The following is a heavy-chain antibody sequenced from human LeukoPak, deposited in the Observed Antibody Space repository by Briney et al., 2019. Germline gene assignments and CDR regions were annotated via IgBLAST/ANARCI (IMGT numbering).Heavy chain of an antibody. V-gene: IGHV3-23*01. CDR3: AKADYDSSGYYDD. Sequence: GGSLRLSCAASGFTFSSHWMNWVRQAPGKGLEWVSAISGSGGSTYYADSVKGRFTISRDNSKNTLYLQMNSLRAEDTAVYYCAKADYDSSGYYDDWGQGTLVTVSS. J-gene: IGHJ4*02. D-gene: IGHD3-22*01. CDR1: GFTFSSHW. CDR2: ISGSGGST.